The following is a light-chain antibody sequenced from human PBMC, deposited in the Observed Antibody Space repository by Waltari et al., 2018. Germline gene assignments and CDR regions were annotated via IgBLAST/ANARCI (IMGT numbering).Light chain of an antibody. V-gene: IGLV2-23*01. J-gene: IGLJ3*02. CDR2: EDN. CDR1: SSDVGSYNL. CDR3: CSYAGSSIWV. Sequence: QSALTQPASVSGSPGQSITISCTGTSSDVGSYNLVSWDQQHPGKAPKLMIYEDNKRPSGVSNRFSGSKSGNTASLTISGLQAEDEADYYCCSYAGSSIWVFGGGTKLTIL.